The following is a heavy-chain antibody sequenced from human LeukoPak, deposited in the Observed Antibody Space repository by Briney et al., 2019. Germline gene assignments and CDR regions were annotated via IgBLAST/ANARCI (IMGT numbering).Heavy chain of an antibody. CDR1: GYTFTSYY. CDR2: INPSGGST. Sequence: ASVKVSCKASGYTFTSYYMHWVRQAPGQELEWMGIINPSGGSTSYAQKFQGRVTMTRDTSTSTVYMELSSLRSEDTAVYYCARDPGRIEGSGWPTTFDYWGQGTLVTVSS. J-gene: IGHJ4*02. V-gene: IGHV1-46*01. D-gene: IGHD6-19*01. CDR3: ARDPGRIEGSGWPTTFDY.